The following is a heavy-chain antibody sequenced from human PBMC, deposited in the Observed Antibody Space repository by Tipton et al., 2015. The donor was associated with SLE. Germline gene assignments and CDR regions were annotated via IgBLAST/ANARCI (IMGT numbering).Heavy chain of an antibody. V-gene: IGHV3-9*01. CDR2: IGWNSGSI. CDR1: GFNFDDYA. J-gene: IGHJ4*02. CDR3: ARDRGGLVDTGMIEY. Sequence: SLRLSCAASGFNFDDYAMHWVRQPPGKGLEWVSGIGWNSGSIAYADSVKGRFTISRDNAKDSLYLQMNSLRVEDTALYYCARDRGGLVDTGMIEYWGQGTLVTVSS. D-gene: IGHD5-18*01.